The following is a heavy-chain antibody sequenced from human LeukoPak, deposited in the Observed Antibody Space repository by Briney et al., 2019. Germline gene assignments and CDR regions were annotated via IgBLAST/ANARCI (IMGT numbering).Heavy chain of an antibody. D-gene: IGHD3-22*01. CDR3: AKKTGYYDSSGYYFDY. Sequence: PGGSLRLSCAASGFTFSSYAMSWVRQAPGKGLEWVSAISGSGGSTYYADSVKGRFTISRDNSKNTLYLQMNSLRAEDTAVYYCAKKTGYYDSSGYYFDYWGQGTLVTVSS. CDR2: ISGSGGST. CDR1: GFTFSSYA. J-gene: IGHJ4*02. V-gene: IGHV3-23*01.